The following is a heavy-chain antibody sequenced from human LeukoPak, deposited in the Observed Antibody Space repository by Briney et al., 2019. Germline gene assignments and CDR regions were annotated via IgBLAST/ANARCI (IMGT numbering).Heavy chain of an antibody. CDR3: WVAYSSSSGYYYYYMDV. CDR2: IYHSGST. J-gene: IGHJ6*03. CDR1: GGSISSSNW. Sequence: PSGTLSLTCAVSGGSISSSNWWSWVRQPPGKGLEWIGEIYHSGSTNYNPSLKSRVTISVDKSKNQFSLKLSSVTAADTAVYYCWVAYSSSSGYYYYYMDVWGKGTTVTVSS. D-gene: IGHD6-6*01. V-gene: IGHV4-4*02.